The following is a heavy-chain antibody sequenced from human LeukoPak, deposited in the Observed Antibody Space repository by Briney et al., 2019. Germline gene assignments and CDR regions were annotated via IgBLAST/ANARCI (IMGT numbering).Heavy chain of an antibody. CDR2: ISSRGSYT. CDR3: ARDKGRHTVEAAIGAFDV. CDR1: GFPFSDYY. Sequence: GRSLRLSCAGSGFPFSDYYMIWIRQAPGKGLEWISYISSRGSYTNYADSVKGRFSISRDNTQNSLSLQMNSLTAEDTAIYYCARDKGRHTVEAAIGAFDVWGRGTVVTVSA. J-gene: IGHJ3*01. D-gene: IGHD2-2*02. V-gene: IGHV3-11*05.